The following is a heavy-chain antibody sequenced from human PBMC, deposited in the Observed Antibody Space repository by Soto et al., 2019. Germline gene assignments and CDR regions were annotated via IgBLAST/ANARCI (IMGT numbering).Heavy chain of an antibody. Sequence: GGSLRLSCAASGFTFSSYWMSWVRQAPGKGLEWVANIKQDGSEKYYVDSVKGRFTISRDNAKNSLYLQMNSLRAEDTAVYYCARFLTAMLYYFDYWGQGTLVTVSS. CDR3: ARFLTAMLYYFDY. CDR1: GFTFSSYW. J-gene: IGHJ4*02. V-gene: IGHV3-7*05. CDR2: IKQDGSEK. D-gene: IGHD5-18*01.